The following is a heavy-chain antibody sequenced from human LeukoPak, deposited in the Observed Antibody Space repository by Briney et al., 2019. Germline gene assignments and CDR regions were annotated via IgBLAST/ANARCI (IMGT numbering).Heavy chain of an antibody. V-gene: IGHV4-39*01. J-gene: IGHJ6*02. D-gene: IGHD3-9*01. CDR3: ARHGSNYDVLTGYREDYYAMDV. Sequence: SETLSLTCSVSGGSIGSSDYFWGWIRQPPGKGLEWIGNIYYSGITYQNPSLKSRVTISVDTSKNQFSLKVRSVTAADTAVYYCARHGSNYDVLTGYREDYYAMDVWGQGATVTVSS. CDR2: IYYSGIT. CDR1: GGSIGSSDYF.